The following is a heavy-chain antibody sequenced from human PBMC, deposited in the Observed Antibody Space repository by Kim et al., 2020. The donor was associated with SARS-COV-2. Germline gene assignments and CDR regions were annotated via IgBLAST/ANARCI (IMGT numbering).Heavy chain of an antibody. CDR3: AHIRIAAAIYFDY. J-gene: IGHJ4*02. Sequence: YSPSLKSRLTITKDTSKNQLVLTMTNMDHVDTATYYCAHIRIAAAIYFDYWGQGTLVTVSS. V-gene: IGHV2-5*01. D-gene: IGHD6-13*01.